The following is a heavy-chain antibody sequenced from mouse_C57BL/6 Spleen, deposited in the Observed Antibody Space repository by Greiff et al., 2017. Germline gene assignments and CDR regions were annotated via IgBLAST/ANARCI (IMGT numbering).Heavy chain of an antibody. D-gene: IGHD2-4*01. CDR1: GFTFSSYA. CDR3: TTYDYDEGYAMDY. Sequence: EVKVVESGEGLVKPGGSLKLSCAASGFTFSSYAMSWVRQTPEKRLEWVAYISSGGDYIYYADTVKGRFTISRDNARNTLYLQMSSLKSEDTAMYYCTTYDYDEGYAMDYWGQGTSVTVSS. CDR2: ISSGGDYI. V-gene: IGHV5-9-1*02. J-gene: IGHJ4*01.